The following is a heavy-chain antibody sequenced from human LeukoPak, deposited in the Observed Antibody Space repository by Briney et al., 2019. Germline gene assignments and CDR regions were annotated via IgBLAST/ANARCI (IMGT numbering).Heavy chain of an antibody. CDR3: ARELDTEEFDY. CDR2: ISSSSSYI. CDR1: GFTFSSYA. Sequence: PGGSLRLSCAASGFTFSSYAMSWVRQAPGKGLEWVSSISSSSSYIYYADSVKGRFTISRDNAKNSLYLQMNSLRAEDTAVYYCARELDTEEFDYWGQGTLVTVSS. J-gene: IGHJ4*02. V-gene: IGHV3-21*01. D-gene: IGHD1-14*01.